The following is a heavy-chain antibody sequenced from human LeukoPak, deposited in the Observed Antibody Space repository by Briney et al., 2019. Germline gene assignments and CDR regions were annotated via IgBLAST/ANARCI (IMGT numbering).Heavy chain of an antibody. V-gene: IGHV4-31*03. D-gene: IGHD4-11*01. J-gene: IGHJ4*02. CDR2: IYYSGST. CDR3: ARVGYNNYFIDY. CDR1: GGSISSSGYY. Sequence: SETLSLTCTVSGGSISSSGYYWSWIRQHPGKGLEWIGYIYYSGSTYYNPSLKSRVAISVDTSKNQFSLTLSSVTAADTAVYYCARVGYNNYFIDYWGQGTLVTVSS.